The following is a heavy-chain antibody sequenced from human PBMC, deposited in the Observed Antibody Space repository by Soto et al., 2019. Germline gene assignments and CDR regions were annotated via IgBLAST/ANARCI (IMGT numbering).Heavy chain of an antibody. CDR3: ARDSGKGAYFDY. Sequence: EVQLVESGGGLVQPGGSQRLSCAASGFTFSDHYMDWVRQAPGKGLAWVGRIRNKANSYTTDYAASVKGRFTISRDDSKDSLYLQMNSLKTEDTAIYYCARDSGKGAYFDYSGHGTLVTVSS. D-gene: IGHD1-26*01. CDR2: IRNKANSYTT. CDR1: GFTFSDHY. J-gene: IGHJ4*01. V-gene: IGHV3-72*01.